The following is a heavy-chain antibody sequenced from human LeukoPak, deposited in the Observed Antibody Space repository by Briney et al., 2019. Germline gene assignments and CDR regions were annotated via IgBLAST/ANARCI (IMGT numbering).Heavy chain of an antibody. CDR2: IYYSGST. V-gene: IGHV4-59*01. D-gene: IGHD3-10*01. CDR1: GGSITSYS. Sequence: SETLSLTCTVSGGSITSYSCVCGRQPPGKGLEWIGYIYYSGSTNYNPSLKSRVTISVDTSKNQFSLKLSSVTAADTAVYYCAREPHDYYGSGAVAFDIWGQGTMVTVSS. J-gene: IGHJ3*02. CDR3: AREPHDYYGSGAVAFDI.